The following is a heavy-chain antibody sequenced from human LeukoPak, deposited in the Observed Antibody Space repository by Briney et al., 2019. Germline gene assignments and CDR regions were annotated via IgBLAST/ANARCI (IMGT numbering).Heavy chain of an antibody. D-gene: IGHD6-19*01. J-gene: IGHJ4*02. CDR3: ARVSDWYTIDYFEY. CDR2: INTNTGKP. V-gene: IGHV7-4-1*02. Sequence: GASVKVSCKASGYTFTSYAMNWVRQAPGQGLEWMGWINTNTGKPTYARGFTGRFVFSLDTSLSTAYLLINSLKSEDTAVYYCARVSDWYTIDYFEYWGQGTLVTVSS. CDR1: GYTFTSYA.